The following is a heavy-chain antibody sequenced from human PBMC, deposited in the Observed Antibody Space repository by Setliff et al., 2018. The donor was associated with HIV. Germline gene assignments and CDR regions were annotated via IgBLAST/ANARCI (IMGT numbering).Heavy chain of an antibody. D-gene: IGHD3-3*01. J-gene: IGHJ4*03. CDR1: GGSFSAYH. V-gene: IGHV4-34*01. CDR2: INHSGST. Sequence: SSETLSLTCAVYGGSFSAYHWSWIRQTPGKGLEWLGEINHSGSTAYNLALESRVSMSIDTSKNQFSLKLTSVTAADTAIYYCAGGRDYTGSWFRPFYLDFWGHGNLVTV. CDR3: AGGRDYTGSWFRPFYLDF.